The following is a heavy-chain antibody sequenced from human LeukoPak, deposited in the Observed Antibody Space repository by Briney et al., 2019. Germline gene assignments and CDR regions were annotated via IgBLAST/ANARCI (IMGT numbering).Heavy chain of an antibody. Sequence: PSETLSLTCSVSGDSISLSFYYWGWIRQPPGKGLEWIGEINHSGSTNYNPSLKSRVTISVDTSKNQLSLKLSSVTAADTAVYYCARSIAAAGNRYNWFDPWGQGTLVTVSS. V-gene: IGHV4-39*07. CDR3: ARSIAAAGNRYNWFDP. D-gene: IGHD6-13*01. J-gene: IGHJ5*02. CDR1: GDSISLSFYY. CDR2: INHSGST.